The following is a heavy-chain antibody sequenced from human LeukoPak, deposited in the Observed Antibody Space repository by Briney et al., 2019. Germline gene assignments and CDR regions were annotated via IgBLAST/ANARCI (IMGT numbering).Heavy chain of an antibody. CDR2: IKEDESEK. CDR1: GFTFSSYW. V-gene: IGHV3-7*01. CDR3: ARGVYAFDI. D-gene: IGHD5/OR15-5a*01. Sequence: PGGSLRLSCAASGFTFSSYWMSWVRQAPGKGLEWVANIKEDESEKYYVDAVKGRFTISRDNAKNSVFLQMNSLRVVDPAVYYCARGVYAFDIWGQGTMVTVSS. J-gene: IGHJ3*02.